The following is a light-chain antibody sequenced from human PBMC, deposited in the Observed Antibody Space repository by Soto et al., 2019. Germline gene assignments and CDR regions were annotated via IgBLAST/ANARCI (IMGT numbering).Light chain of an antibody. CDR2: GAS. J-gene: IGKJ1*01. Sequence: IVLTQSPGTLSLSPGERATLSCRASQSVSSSYLAWYRQTPGQPPRLLIYGASGRATGIPDRVSGSGSGTDFTLTISRLEPEDFAVYYCQQYGSSRWTFGQGTKVEI. CDR1: QSVSSSY. V-gene: IGKV3-20*01. CDR3: QQYGSSRWT.